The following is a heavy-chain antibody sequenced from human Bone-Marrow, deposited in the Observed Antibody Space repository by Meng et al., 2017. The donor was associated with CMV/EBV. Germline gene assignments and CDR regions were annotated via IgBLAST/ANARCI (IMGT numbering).Heavy chain of an antibody. CDR3: IWNDLGDY. V-gene: IGHV3-15*02. J-gene: IGHJ4*02. CDR2: IKSKTDCETA. Sequence: VGGAGGAWVKPGGAVSFHCARFGIPVINAWMSWLRQGPGKGLEWVGRIKSKTDCETADYNAPVKGRLTHSRDDSKNTLYLQMNSLKTEDTAIYYCIWNDLGDYWGQGTLVTVSS. D-gene: IGHD1-1*01. CDR1: GIPVINAW.